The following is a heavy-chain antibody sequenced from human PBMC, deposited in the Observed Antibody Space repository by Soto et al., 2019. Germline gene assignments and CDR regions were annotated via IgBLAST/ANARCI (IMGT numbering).Heavy chain of an antibody. V-gene: IGHV3-33*01. Sequence: GGSLRLSCAASGFTFSSYGMHWVRQAPGKGLEWVAVIWYDGSNKYYADSVKGRFTISRDNSKNTLYLQMNSLRAEDTAVYYCASHLGVATTAAIDSWGQGTMVTVSS. CDR3: ASHLGVATTAAIDS. CDR2: IWYDGSNK. D-gene: IGHD2-15*01. CDR1: GFTFSSYG. J-gene: IGHJ3*02.